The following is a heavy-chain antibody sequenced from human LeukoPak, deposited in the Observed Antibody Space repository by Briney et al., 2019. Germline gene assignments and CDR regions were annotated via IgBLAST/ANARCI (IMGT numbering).Heavy chain of an antibody. Sequence: PSETLSLTCTVSGGSISSYYWSWIRQPPGEGLEWIGYIYYSGSTNYNPSLKSRVTISVDMSKNQFSLKLSSVTAADTAVYYCARDTWLLYAFDIWGQGTMVTVSS. V-gene: IGHV4-59*01. D-gene: IGHD3-3*01. CDR1: GGSISSYY. J-gene: IGHJ3*02. CDR2: IYYSGST. CDR3: ARDTWLLYAFDI.